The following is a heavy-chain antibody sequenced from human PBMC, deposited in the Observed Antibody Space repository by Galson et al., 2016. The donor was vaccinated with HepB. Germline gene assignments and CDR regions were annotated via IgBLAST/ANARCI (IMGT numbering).Heavy chain of an antibody. CDR3: ARDMESSIWPGWFDP. CDR2: VYQNGNT. Sequence: ETLSLTCAVSGASISSTDWWSWVRQPPGKGLEWIGEVYQNGNTNYNPSLKSRATMSVDRPKKQVSREVSSVTAADTAVYYCARDMESSIWPGWFDPWGQGILVTVSS. V-gene: IGHV4-4*02. CDR1: GASISSTDW. J-gene: IGHJ5*02. D-gene: IGHD6-13*01.